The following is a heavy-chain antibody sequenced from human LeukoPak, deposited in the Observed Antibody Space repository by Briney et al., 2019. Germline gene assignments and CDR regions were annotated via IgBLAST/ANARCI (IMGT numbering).Heavy chain of an antibody. D-gene: IGHD6-6*01. J-gene: IGHJ6*02. CDR3: ARDREETLVSYGMDV. CDR2: INPNSGGT. Sequence: ASVKVSCKASGYTFTSYYMHWVRQAPGQGLEWMGRINPNSGGTNYAQKFQGRVTMTRDTSISTAYMELSRLRSDDTAVYYCARDREETLVSYGMDVWGQGTTVTVSS. CDR1: GYTFTSYY. V-gene: IGHV1-2*06.